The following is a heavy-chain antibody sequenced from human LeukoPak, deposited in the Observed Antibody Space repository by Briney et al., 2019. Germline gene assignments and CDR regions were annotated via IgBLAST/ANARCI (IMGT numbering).Heavy chain of an antibody. CDR2: TYYRSKWYY. V-gene: IGHV6-1*01. Sequence: SQTLSLTCAISGDSVSSNSAAWNWIRRSPSRGLEWLGRTYYRSKWYYNYAVSVRSRLTINVDTSKNQFSLHLNSVTPEDTAVYYCARGYPMPRGISAFDVWGQGTMVTVSS. D-gene: IGHD3-10*01. J-gene: IGHJ3*01. CDR3: ARGYPMPRGISAFDV. CDR1: GDSVSSNSAA.